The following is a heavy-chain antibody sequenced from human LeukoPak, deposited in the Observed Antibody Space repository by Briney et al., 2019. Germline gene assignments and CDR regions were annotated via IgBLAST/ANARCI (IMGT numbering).Heavy chain of an antibody. V-gene: IGHV4-59*08. D-gene: IGHD3-22*01. CDR2: IYYSGST. J-gene: IGHJ4*02. CDR1: GGSISSYC. Sequence: SETLSLTCTVSGGSISSYCWSWIRQPPGKGLEWIGYIYYSGSTNYNPSLKSRVTISVDTSKNQFSLKLSSVTAADTAVYYCARQRDYYDSSGYSGFDYWGQGTLVTVSS. CDR3: ARQRDYYDSSGYSGFDY.